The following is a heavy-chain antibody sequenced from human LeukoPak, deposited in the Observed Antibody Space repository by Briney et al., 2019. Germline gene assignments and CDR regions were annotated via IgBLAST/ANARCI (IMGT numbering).Heavy chain of an antibody. J-gene: IGHJ4*02. CDR1: GGSISSGGYY. CDR3: ARGSPELVVFDY. Sequence: SQTLSLTCTVSGGSISSGGYYWSWIRQHPGKGLEWIGYIYYSGSTYYNPSLKGRVTISVDTSKNQFSLKLSSVTAADTAVYYCARGSPELVVFDYWGQGTLVTVSS. V-gene: IGHV4-31*03. CDR2: IYYSGST. D-gene: IGHD2-8*02.